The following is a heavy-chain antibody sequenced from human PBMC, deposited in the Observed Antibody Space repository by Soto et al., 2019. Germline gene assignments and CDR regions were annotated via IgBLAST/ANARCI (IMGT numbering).Heavy chain of an antibody. J-gene: IGHJ4*02. D-gene: IGHD3-22*01. CDR2: ISGSGGST. V-gene: IGHV3-23*01. Sequence: PGRTLRLSCAASGFSFTSYALSWVRQAPGKGLEWVSAISGSGGSTYYADSVKGRFTISRDNSKNTLYLQMSSLRVEDTAVYYCAKDLDSSGYYYSHLDYWGQGTLATVSS. CDR3: AKDLDSSGYYYSHLDY. CDR1: GFSFTSYA.